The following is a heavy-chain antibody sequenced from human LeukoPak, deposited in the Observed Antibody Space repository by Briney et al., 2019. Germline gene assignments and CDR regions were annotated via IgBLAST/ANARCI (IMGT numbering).Heavy chain of an antibody. D-gene: IGHD3-22*01. Sequence: GGSLRLSCAASGFTFSSYGMHWVRQAPGKGLEWVAFIRYDGSNKYYADSVKGRFTISRGNSKNTLYLQMNSLRAEDTAVYYCAKAGYYYDSSGYSYYFDYWGQGTLVTVSS. CDR2: IRYDGSNK. CDR3: AKAGYYYDSSGYSYYFDY. J-gene: IGHJ4*02. CDR1: GFTFSSYG. V-gene: IGHV3-30*02.